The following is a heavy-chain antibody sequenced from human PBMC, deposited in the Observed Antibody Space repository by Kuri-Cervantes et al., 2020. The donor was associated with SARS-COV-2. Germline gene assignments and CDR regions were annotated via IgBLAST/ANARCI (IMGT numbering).Heavy chain of an antibody. CDR1: GGSISSYY. V-gene: IGHV4-59*01. J-gene: IGHJ3*02. CDR2: IYYSGST. CDR3: ARVPRFCTNGVCYAFDI. Sequence: GSLRLSCTVYGGSISSYYWRWIRQPPGKGLEWIGYIYYSGSTNYNPSLKSRVTISVDTSKNQFSLKLSSVTAADTAVYYCARVPRFCTNGVCYAFDIWGQGTMVTVSS. D-gene: IGHD2-8*01.